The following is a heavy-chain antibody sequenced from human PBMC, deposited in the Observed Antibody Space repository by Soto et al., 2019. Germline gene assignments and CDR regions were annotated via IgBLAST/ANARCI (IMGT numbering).Heavy chain of an antibody. Sequence: EVHLLESGGGLVQPGGSLRLSCAASGFTFSSYAMNWVRQAPGKGLEWVSTVSVSGANTYYADSVKGRFTASRDNSKNTLYLQMNSLRVEDTAVYYCAKGASGRDYYYYYGMDVWGQGTTVTVSS. D-gene: IGHD3-3*01. CDR1: GFTFSSYA. CDR3: AKGASGRDYYYYYGMDV. CDR2: VSVSGANT. J-gene: IGHJ6*02. V-gene: IGHV3-23*01.